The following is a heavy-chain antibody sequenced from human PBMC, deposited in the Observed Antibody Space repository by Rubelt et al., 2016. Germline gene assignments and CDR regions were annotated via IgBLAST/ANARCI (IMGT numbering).Heavy chain of an antibody. Sequence: EVHLSESGGGLEQPGGSLRLSCAASGFTFGNYTLTWVRQAPGKGLEWVSRLNSDVSSTFYADSVQGRFTIFRDNAKNTLYLQMNRPRVEDTAWYYCARAATCSGGSCYYFDDWGQGTLVTVSS. D-gene: IGHD2-15*01. CDR3: ARAATCSGGSCYYFDD. CDR2: LNSDVSST. J-gene: IGHJ4*02. V-gene: IGHV3-74*02. CDR1: GFTFGNYT.